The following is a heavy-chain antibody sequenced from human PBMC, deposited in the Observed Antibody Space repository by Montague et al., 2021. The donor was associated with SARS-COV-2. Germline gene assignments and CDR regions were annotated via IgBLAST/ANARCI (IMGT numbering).Heavy chain of an antibody. CDR3: AHKGAMAGSVVDWGY. V-gene: IGHV2-5*02. J-gene: IGHJ4*02. CDR1: GFSLSSSGVG. Sequence: PALVKPTQTLTLTYTVSGFSLSSSGVGVGWIRQPPGKALEWLALIYWDDDKRYSPSLKSRLTITKDTSKNQVVLTMTNMDPVDTATYYCAHKGAMAGSVVDWGYWGQGTPVTVSS. D-gene: IGHD6-19*01. CDR2: IYWDDDK.